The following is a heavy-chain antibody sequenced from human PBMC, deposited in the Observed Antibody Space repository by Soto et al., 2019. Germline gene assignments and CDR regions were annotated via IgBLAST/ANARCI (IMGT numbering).Heavy chain of an antibody. J-gene: IGHJ6*03. V-gene: IGHV3-23*01. CDR3: VKLDCDGGSCYLGRMVEYFYYYMDV. Sequence: EVQLLESGGGLVQPGGSLRLSCVASGFTFDTYAMSWVRQTPGKGLEWVSGISASGDQIYYGDSVRGRFTISRDNSENTLFLQMNFLRAEDTAVYNCVKLDCDGGSCYLGRMVEYFYYYMDVWGRGTTVTVSS. D-gene: IGHD2-15*01. CDR1: GFTFDTYA. CDR2: ISASGDQI.